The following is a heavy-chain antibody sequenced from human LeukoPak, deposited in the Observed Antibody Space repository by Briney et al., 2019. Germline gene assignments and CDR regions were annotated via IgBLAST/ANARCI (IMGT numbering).Heavy chain of an antibody. J-gene: IGHJ4*02. CDR2: ISYDGSSK. Sequence: PGGSLRLSCAASGFTFSSYAMHWVRQAPGKGLEWVAVISYDGSSKYYADSVKGRFTISRDNSKSTLFLQMNSLRAEDTAVYYCASDRDFGSGSPLYYFDYWGQGTLVTVSS. CDR3: ASDRDFGSGSPLYYFDY. D-gene: IGHD3-10*01. V-gene: IGHV3-30-3*01. CDR1: GFTFSSYA.